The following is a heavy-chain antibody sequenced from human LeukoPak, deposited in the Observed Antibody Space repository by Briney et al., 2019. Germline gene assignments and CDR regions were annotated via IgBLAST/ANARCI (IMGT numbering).Heavy chain of an antibody. Sequence: SETLSLTCTVSGGSISSYYWNWIRQPPGKGLEWIGYIYYSGSTNYNPSLKSRVTISVDTSKNQFSLKLGSVTAADTAVYYCARDLRRDYYYYYGMDVWGQRTTVTVSS. V-gene: IGHV4-59*08. CDR1: GGSISSYY. D-gene: IGHD3-3*01. J-gene: IGHJ6*02. CDR2: IYYSGST. CDR3: ARDLRRDYYYYYGMDV.